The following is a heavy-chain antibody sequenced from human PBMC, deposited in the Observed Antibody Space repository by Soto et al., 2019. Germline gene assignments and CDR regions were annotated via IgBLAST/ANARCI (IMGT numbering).Heavy chain of an antibody. CDR1: GFTFSSYE. CDR3: ARAALGAYYGMDV. Sequence: GGSLRLSCXASGFTFSSYEMNWVRQAPGKGLEWVSYISSSGSTIYYADSVKGRFTISRDNAKNSLYLQMNSLRAEDTAVYYCARAALGAYYGMDVWGQGTTVTVSS. CDR2: ISSSGSTI. V-gene: IGHV3-48*03. J-gene: IGHJ6*02. D-gene: IGHD1-26*01.